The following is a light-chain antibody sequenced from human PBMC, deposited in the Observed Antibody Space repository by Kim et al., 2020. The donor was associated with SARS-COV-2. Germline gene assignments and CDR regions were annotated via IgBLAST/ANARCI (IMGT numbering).Light chain of an antibody. J-gene: IGLJ2*01. V-gene: IGLV3-1*01. CDR3: QTWDSSTVI. CDR2: QDT. Sequence: SVSPRQTASITCSGDKLGDKFASWYQQKPGQSPVLVIYQDTQWPSGIPERFSGSNSGNTATLTISGTQTMDEADYYCQTWDSSTVIFGGGTQLTVL. CDR1: KLGDKF.